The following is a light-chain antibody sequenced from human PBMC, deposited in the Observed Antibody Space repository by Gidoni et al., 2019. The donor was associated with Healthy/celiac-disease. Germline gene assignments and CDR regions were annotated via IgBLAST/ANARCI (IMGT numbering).Light chain of an antibody. Sequence: EVVLTQSPATVSLSPGERATLSCRASPSVSTYLAWYQQKPGQAPRLLIYDASNRATGIAARFSGSGSGTDFTLTISSLEPEDFAVYYCQQRSNWPPGFGGGTKVEFK. CDR3: QQRSNWPPG. J-gene: IGKJ4*01. CDR1: PSVSTY. V-gene: IGKV3-11*01. CDR2: DAS.